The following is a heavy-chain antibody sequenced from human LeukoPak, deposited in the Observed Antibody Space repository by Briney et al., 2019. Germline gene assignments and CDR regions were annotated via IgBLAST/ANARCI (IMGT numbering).Heavy chain of an antibody. V-gene: IGHV1-69*04. CDR2: IIPILGIA. J-gene: IGHJ3*02. CDR1: GGTFSSYA. CDR3: ARGPDYGGNPDAFDI. D-gene: IGHD4-23*01. Sequence: SVKVSCKASGGTFSSYAISWMRQAPGQGLEWMGRIIPILGIANYAQKFQGRVTITADKSTSTAYMELSSLRSEDTAVYYCARGPDYGGNPDAFDIWGQGTMVTVSS.